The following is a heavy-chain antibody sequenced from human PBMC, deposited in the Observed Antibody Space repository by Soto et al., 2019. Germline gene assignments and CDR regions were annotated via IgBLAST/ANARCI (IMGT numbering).Heavy chain of an antibody. J-gene: IGHJ5*02. CDR1: GYPLTAKY. D-gene: IGHD6-13*01. Sequence: QVQLVQSGAEVKKPGASVKVSCKASGYPLTAKYLHWVRQAPGQGLEWMGWINPSCGGTKEAQKFRGRVTMTRDTSISAAYMELSRLTSDDTAVYYCAKGGSSWTEWFDPWGQGTLVTVSS. CDR2: INPSCGGT. CDR3: AKGGSSWTEWFDP. V-gene: IGHV1-2*02.